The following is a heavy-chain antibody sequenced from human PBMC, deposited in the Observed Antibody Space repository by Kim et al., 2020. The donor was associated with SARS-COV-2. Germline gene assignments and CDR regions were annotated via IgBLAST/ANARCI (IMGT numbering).Heavy chain of an antibody. CDR3: ARALGVTIFGVSIINWFDP. V-gene: IGHV4-31*03. J-gene: IGHJ5*02. Sequence: SETLSLTCTVSGGSISSGGYYWSWIRQHPGKGLEWIGYIYYSGSTYYNPSLKSRVTISVDTSKNQFFLKLSSVTAADTAVYYCARALGVTIFGVSIINWFDPWGQGTLVTVSS. CDR2: IYYSGST. CDR1: GGSISSGGYY. D-gene: IGHD3-3*01.